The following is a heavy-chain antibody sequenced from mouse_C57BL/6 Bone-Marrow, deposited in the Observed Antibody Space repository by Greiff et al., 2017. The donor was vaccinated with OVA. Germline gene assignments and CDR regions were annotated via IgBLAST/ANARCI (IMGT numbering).Heavy chain of an antibody. D-gene: IGHD2-2*01. CDR2: INPSSGYT. V-gene: IGHV1-4*01. CDR1: GYTFTSYT. Sequence: QVHVKQSGAELARPGASVKMSCKASGYTFTSYTMHWVKQRPGQGLEWIGYINPSSGYTKYNQKFKDKATLTADKSSSTAYMQLSSLTSEDSAVYYCAFYGYDEGFAYWGQGTLVTVSA. CDR3: AFYGYDEGFAY. J-gene: IGHJ3*01.